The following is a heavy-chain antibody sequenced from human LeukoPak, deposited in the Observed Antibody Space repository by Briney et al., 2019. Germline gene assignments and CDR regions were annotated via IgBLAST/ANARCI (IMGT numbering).Heavy chain of an antibody. CDR2: ISGSGGST. Sequence: GGSLRLSCAASGFTFSSYAMSWVRQAPGKGLEWVSAISGSGGSTYYADSVKGRFTISRDNSKNTLYLQMNSLRAEDTAVYYCAKGRRSGSYYDLFDYWGQGTLVTVST. V-gene: IGHV3-23*01. CDR1: GFTFSSYA. J-gene: IGHJ4*02. D-gene: IGHD1-26*01. CDR3: AKGRRSGSYYDLFDY.